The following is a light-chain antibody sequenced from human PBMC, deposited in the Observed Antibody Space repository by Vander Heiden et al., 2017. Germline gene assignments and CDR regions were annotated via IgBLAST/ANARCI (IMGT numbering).Light chain of an antibody. CDR2: DVS. J-gene: IGLJ1*01. Sequence: SALTQPSSVSVSPVQTITISCPGTRSDVAAYNSVSCYPQHPGKAPKLIIYDVSNHRSGGSNRFSGSNSGNNASLTISGVQAEDEADYYCSSYTSSSTRVFGTGTKVTVL. V-gene: IGLV2-14*01. CDR1: RSDVAAYNS. CDR3: SSYTSSSTRV.